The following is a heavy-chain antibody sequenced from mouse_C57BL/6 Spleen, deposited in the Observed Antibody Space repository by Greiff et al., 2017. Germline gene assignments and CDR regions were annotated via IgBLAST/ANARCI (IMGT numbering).Heavy chain of an antibody. D-gene: IGHD4-1*01. CDR3: ARGTGMDYFDY. CDR1: GYAFTNYL. CDR2: INPGSGGT. V-gene: IGHV1-54*01. Sequence: VQLQQSGAELVRPGTSVKVSCKASGYAFTNYLIEWVKQRPGQGLEWIGVINPGSGGTNYNEKFKGKATLTADKSSSTAYMQLSSLTSEDSAVYFCARGTGMDYFDYWGQGTTLTVSS. J-gene: IGHJ2*01.